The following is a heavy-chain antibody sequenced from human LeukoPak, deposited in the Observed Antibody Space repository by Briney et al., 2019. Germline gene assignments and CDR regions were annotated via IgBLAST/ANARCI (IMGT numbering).Heavy chain of an antibody. D-gene: IGHD3-22*01. Sequence: SVKVSCKASGGTFSSYAISWVRQAPGQGLEWTGGIIPIFGTANYAQKFQGRVTITADESTSTAYMELSSLRSEDTAVYYCARGYDSSGSLNYWGQGTLVTVSS. J-gene: IGHJ4*02. CDR2: IIPIFGTA. V-gene: IGHV1-69*13. CDR1: GGTFSSYA. CDR3: ARGYDSSGSLNY.